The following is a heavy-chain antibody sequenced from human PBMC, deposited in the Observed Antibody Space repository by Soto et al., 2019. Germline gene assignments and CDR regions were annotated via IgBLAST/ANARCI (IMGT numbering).Heavy chain of an antibody. CDR3: ASPPKYSTSTTFDF. Sequence: QVQLVQSGAAVKKPGFSVKVSCKASGGAFTSYAISWVRQAPGQGLEWMGGIIPIFGTANYPQKFQGRVTITADESTSTAYMELSSLTSEDTGVYSCASPPKYSTSTTFDFWGQGTLVTVSS. CDR1: GGAFTSYA. J-gene: IGHJ4*02. V-gene: IGHV1-69*01. D-gene: IGHD6-6*01. CDR2: IIPIFGTA.